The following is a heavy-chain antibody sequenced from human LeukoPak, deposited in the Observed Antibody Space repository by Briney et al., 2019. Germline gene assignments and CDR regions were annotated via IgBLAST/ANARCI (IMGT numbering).Heavy chain of an antibody. J-gene: IGHJ4*02. CDR2: IYTSGST. CDR1: GGSFSSGSYY. V-gene: IGHV4-61*02. D-gene: IGHD3-16*01. Sequence: KTSETLSLTCTVSGGSFSSGSYYWSWIRQPAGKGLEWIGRIYTSGSTNYNPSLKSRVTISVDTSKNQFSLKLSSVTAADTAVYYCARALGDYWGQGTLVTVSS. CDR3: ARALGDY.